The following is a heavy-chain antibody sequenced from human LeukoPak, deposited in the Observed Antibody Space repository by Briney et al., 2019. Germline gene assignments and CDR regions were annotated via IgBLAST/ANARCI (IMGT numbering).Heavy chain of an antibody. D-gene: IGHD3-22*01. CDR1: GYSFTSYW. V-gene: IGHV5-51*01. J-gene: IGHJ4*02. Sequence: GESLKISCKGSGYSFTSYWIGWVRQMPGKGLEWMGIIYPGDSDTRYSPSFQGQVTISADKSISTAYLQWSSLKASDTAMYYCARHYYDSNGYSPFDYWVQGTLVTVSS. CDR2: IYPGDSDT. CDR3: ARHYYDSNGYSPFDY.